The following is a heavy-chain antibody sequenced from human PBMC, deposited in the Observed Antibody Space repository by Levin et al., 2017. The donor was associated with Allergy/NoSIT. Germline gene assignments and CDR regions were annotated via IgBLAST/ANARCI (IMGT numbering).Heavy chain of an antibody. D-gene: IGHD6-13*01. J-gene: IGHJ6*02. CDR1: GDSISDYY. V-gene: IGHV4-59*01. CDR2: IYNSGRT. CDR3: ARDLPSGWYGRARHFYYGLDV. Sequence: SETLSLTCTVSGDSISDYYWSWIRQPPGKGLEWIGHIYNSGRTNYNPSLKSRFTISVDTSKNQFFLRLSSVTAAYTAVYYCARDLPSGWYGRARHFYYGLDVWGQGTTVTVSS.